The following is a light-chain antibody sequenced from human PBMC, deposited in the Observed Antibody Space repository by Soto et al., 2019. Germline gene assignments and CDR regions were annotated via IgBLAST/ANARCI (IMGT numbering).Light chain of an antibody. Sequence: DIQMTQSPSSLSASVGDRVTITCRASQSISSYLNWYQQKPGKAPKLLIYAASSLQSGVPSRFSGSGSGTDFTLTSSSLQPEEFATYYFQQSYSTPRTFGQGTKVEIK. J-gene: IGKJ1*01. V-gene: IGKV1-39*01. CDR2: AAS. CDR3: QQSYSTPRT. CDR1: QSISSY.